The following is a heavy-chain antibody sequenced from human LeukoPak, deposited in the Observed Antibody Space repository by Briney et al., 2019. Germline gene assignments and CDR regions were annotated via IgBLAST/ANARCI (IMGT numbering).Heavy chain of an antibody. D-gene: IGHD3-22*01. CDR3: ARAPDGSSGYYHFDY. J-gene: IGHJ4*02. V-gene: IGHV3-11*06. CDR2: ISSSSSYT. Sequence: SGGSLRLSCAASGFTFSDYYMSWIRQAPGKGLEWVSYISSSSSYTNYADSVKGRFTISRDNAKNSLYLQMNSLRAEDTAVYYCARAPDGSSGYYHFDYWGQGTLVTVSS. CDR1: GFTFSDYY.